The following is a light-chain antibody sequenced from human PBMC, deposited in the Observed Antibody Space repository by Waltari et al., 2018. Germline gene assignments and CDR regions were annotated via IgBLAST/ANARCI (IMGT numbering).Light chain of an antibody. V-gene: IGLV1-51*01. J-gene: IGLJ3*02. Sequence: QSVLTQPPSVSAAPGQRVTISCSNIENNYVSWYQQLPGTAPKLLIYDNDKRRSGIPDRFSGSKSGTSATLGITGLQTGDEADYYCGAWDISLSAWVFGGGTKLTVL. CDR1: NIENNY. CDR2: DND. CDR3: GAWDISLSAWV.